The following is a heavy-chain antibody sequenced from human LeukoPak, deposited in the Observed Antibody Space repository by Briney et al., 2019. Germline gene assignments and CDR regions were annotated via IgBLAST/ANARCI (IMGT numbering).Heavy chain of an antibody. CDR2: IKQDGSEK. V-gene: IGHV3-7*01. J-gene: IGHJ4*02. CDR3: ARTGTSFNDY. D-gene: IGHD1-1*01. CDR1: GFIFSDFW. Sequence: SGGSLRLSCVASGFIFSDFWMSWVRQAPGKGLEWVANIKQDGSEKYYVDSVKGRFTISRDNAKNSLYLQMNSLRAEDTAVYYCARTGTSFNDYWGQGTLVTVSS.